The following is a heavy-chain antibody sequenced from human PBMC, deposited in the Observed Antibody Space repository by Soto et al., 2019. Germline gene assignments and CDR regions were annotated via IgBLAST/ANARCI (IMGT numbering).Heavy chain of an antibody. Sequence: SETLSLTCSVSGYSIDRGYYWGWIRQAPERGLEWIGSISHRGATSYTPSLKSRAIISLDTPNNQFPLRLTSVTVADTPTYYCGGYEYESRGHDDEHGGKGTLVTVSP. J-gene: IGHJ4*02. CDR1: GYSIDRGYY. CDR2: ISHRGAT. CDR3: GGYEYESRGHDDEH. D-gene: IGHD3-22*01. V-gene: IGHV4-38-2*02.